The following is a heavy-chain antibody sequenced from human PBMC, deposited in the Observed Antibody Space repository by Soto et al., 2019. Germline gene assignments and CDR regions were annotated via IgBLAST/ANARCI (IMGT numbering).Heavy chain of an antibody. CDR1: RFSFSVYY. J-gene: IGHJ3*01. Sequence: QVQLVESGGGLVKPGGSLRLSCAASRFSFSVYYMAWVRQAPGSGLVWISSIDRNGDFVYYADSVKGRFTISREYAKSSLYLQMDSLRDEDTAVYYCVRERAGTRDFQHNTFDLWGQGTKVTGAS. D-gene: IGHD6-19*01. V-gene: IGHV3-11*01. CDR2: IDRNGDFV. CDR3: VRERAGTRDFQHNTFDL.